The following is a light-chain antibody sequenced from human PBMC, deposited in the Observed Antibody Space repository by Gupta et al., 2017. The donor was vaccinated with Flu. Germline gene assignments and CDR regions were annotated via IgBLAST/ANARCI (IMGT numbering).Light chain of an antibody. CDR1: QSILHTANNKNY. J-gene: IGKJ1*01. CDR2: WAS. V-gene: IGKV4-1*01. Sequence: DIVMTQSPDSLRVSLGERAPINCKSSQSILHTANNKNYLAWYQQKPGQPPKLLIYWASTRESGVPDRFSGSGSGTDFTLTISSLQAEDVAVYYCQQYYGSPLTFGQGTKVEIK. CDR3: QQYYGSPLT.